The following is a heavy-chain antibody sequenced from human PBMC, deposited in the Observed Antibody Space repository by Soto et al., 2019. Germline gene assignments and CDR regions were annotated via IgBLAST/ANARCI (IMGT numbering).Heavy chain of an antibody. J-gene: IGHJ4*02. V-gene: IGHV4-34*01. CDR1: GGSFSGYY. D-gene: IGHD6-13*01. CDR3: ARHHVRGRTIAGAAEF. Sequence: SETLSLTCAVYGGSFSGYYWSWIRQPPGKGLEWIGEINHSGNTNYNPSLKSRVTISVDTSKNQLFLNLSSVTAADTAMYYCARHHVRGRTIAGAAEFWGQGTRVTVS. CDR2: INHSGNT.